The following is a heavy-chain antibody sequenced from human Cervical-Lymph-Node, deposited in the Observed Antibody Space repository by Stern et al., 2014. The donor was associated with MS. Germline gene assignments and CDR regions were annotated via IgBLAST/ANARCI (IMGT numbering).Heavy chain of an antibody. CDR3: ARVDSHGYFDY. D-gene: IGHD5-18*01. CDR2: IYIDDTT. V-gene: IGHV3-53*01. Sequence: EMQLVESGGGLIQRGGSLRLSCAASGFTVSSNYMSWVRQAPGKGLEWVSVIYIDDTTYYADSVKGRFSMSRDSSKNTLYLQMNSLRADDTAVYYCARVDSHGYFDYWGQGTLVTVSS. CDR1: GFTVSSNY. J-gene: IGHJ4*02.